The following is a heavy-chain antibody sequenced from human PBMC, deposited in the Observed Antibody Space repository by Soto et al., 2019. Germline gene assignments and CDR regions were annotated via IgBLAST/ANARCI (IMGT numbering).Heavy chain of an antibody. J-gene: IGHJ6*02. CDR2: IIPIFGTA. V-gene: IGHV1-69*06. CDR1: GGTFSSYA. CDR3: ARDLNNYDFWSGYFNYYYGMDV. Sequence: SVKVSCKASGGTFSSYAISWVRQAPGQGLEWMGGIIPIFGTANYAQKFQGRVTITADKSTSTAYMELSSLRSEDTAVYYCARDLNNYDFWSGYFNYYYGMDVWGQGTTVTVSS. D-gene: IGHD3-3*01.